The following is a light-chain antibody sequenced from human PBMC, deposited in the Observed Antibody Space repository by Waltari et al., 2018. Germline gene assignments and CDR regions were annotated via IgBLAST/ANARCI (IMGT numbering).Light chain of an antibody. J-gene: IGLJ1*01. CDR1: SSAFGPYTY. CDR3: SSFTTSAIYV. V-gene: IGLV2-14*03. CDR2: DVS. Sequence: QSALPQPASVSGSPGQSITIPCTGTSSAFGPYTYVSWYQQPPGKAPKLMIYDVSKRHSGVSARFSGSKSGNTASLTISGLQAEDEADYYCSSFTTSAIYVFGSVTKVTVL.